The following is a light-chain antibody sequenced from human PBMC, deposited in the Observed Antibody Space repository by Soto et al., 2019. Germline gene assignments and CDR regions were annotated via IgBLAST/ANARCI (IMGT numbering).Light chain of an antibody. J-gene: IGKJ5*01. CDR1: QGINSR. CDR3: QQYDTYPIT. Sequence: DIQLTQCPPSLSASVGDRVTITCQASQGINSRLAWYQQKPAKAPKSLIYGASSLESGVPSRFSGRGSGTDFTLTISGLQPEDFATYYCQQYDTYPITLGQGTRLEIE. V-gene: IGKV1D-16*01. CDR2: GAS.